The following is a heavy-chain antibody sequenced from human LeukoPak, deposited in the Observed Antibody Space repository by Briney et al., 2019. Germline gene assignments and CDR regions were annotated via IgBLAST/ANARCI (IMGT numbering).Heavy chain of an antibody. J-gene: IGHJ2*01. V-gene: IGHV4-61*02. CDR2: RYTAGST. CDR1: GGSINSVNSY. D-gene: IGHD1-26*01. CDR3: ATNQGGSYYGYWYFDL. Sequence: SETLSLTCTVSGGSINSVNSYWSWHGQGAGQGVEWVVSRYTAGSTNYTPSLKSRFTISVDTSKNQFSLKLSSVTAADTAVYYCATNQGGSYYGYWYFDLWGRGTLFTVSS.